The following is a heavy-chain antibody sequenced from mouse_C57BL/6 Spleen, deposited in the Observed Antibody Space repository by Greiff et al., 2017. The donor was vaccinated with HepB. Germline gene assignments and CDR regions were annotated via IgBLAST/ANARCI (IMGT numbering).Heavy chain of an antibody. J-gene: IGHJ4*01. Sequence: EVQLQESEGGLVQPGSSMKLSCTASGFTFSDYYMAWVRQVPEKGLEWVANINYDGSSTYYLDSLKSRFIISRDNAKNILYLQMSSLKSEDTATYYCARGGRYAMDYWGQGTSVTVSS. CDR3: ARGGRYAMDY. CDR1: GFTFSDYY. CDR2: INYDGSST. V-gene: IGHV5-16*01.